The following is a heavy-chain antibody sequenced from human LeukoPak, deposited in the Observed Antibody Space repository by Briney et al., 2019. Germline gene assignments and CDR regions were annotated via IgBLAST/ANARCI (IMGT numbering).Heavy chain of an antibody. CDR1: GFTFEDYG. Sequence: PGGSLRLSCAASGFTFEDYGMSWVRQAPGKGLEWVSGINWNGGSTGYADSVKGRFTITRDNAKNSLYLQMNSLRAEDTALYYCARGRSSGWYFDYWGQGTLVTVSS. CDR2: INWNGGST. J-gene: IGHJ4*02. D-gene: IGHD6-19*01. V-gene: IGHV3-20*04. CDR3: ARGRSSGWYFDY.